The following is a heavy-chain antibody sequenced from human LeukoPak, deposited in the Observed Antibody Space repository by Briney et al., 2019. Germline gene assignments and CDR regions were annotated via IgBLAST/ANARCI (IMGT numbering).Heavy chain of an antibody. CDR2: IYYSGST. CDR3: ARSRDGYNYDI. J-gene: IGHJ3*02. D-gene: IGHD5-24*01. V-gene: IGHV4-59*08. CDR1: GGSISSYY. Sequence: SETLSLTCTVSGGSISSYYWSWIRQPPGKGLEWIGYIYYSGSTNYNPSLKSRVTISVDTSKNQFSLKLSSATAADTAVYYCARSRDGYNYDIWGQGTMVTVSS.